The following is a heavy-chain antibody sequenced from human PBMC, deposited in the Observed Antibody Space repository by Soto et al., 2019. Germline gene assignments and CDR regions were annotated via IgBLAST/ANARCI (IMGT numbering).Heavy chain of an antibody. CDR3: AILTKDYGDYDTPDGLDV. CDR2: IYRTGST. D-gene: IGHD4-17*01. V-gene: IGHV4-4*02. CDR1: GASITSSHW. J-gene: IGHJ6*02. Sequence: QVQLQESGPGLVKPSGTLSLTCAVSGASITSSHWWSWVRQPPGKGLEWIGEIYRTGSTNYNPSLKSRVTMSLDKAQNQFSLNLTSVTAADTALYYCAILTKDYGDYDTPDGLDVWGQGTTVIVSS.